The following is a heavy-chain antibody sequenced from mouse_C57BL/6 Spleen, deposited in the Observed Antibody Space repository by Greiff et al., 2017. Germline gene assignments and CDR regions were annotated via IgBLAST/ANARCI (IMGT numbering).Heavy chain of an antibody. D-gene: IGHD2-4*01. Sequence: EVQLQQSGPGLVKPSQSLSLTCSVTGYSITSGYYWNWIRQFPGNKLEWMGYISYDGSNNYNPSLKNRISITRDTSKNQFFLKLNCVTTEDTATYYCARGTGDYDGVSWFAYWGQGTLVTVSA. J-gene: IGHJ3*01. CDR1: GYSITSGYY. V-gene: IGHV3-6*01. CDR3: ARGTGDYDGVSWFAY. CDR2: ISYDGSN.